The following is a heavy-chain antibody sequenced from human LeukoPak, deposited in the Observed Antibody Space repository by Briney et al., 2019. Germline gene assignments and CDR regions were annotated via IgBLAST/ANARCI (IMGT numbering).Heavy chain of an antibody. V-gene: IGHV4-59*12. J-gene: IGHJ4*02. D-gene: IGHD3-10*01. Sequence: SETLSLTCTVSGASIFGSYWSWIRQPPGKGLEWIGYIYYTGDSNYNPSLKSRATISLDTSRSQFSLKLSSVTAADTAVYYCARAYGITGRVNFDYWGQGTLVTVSS. CDR1: GASIFGSY. CDR2: IYYTGDS. CDR3: ARAYGITGRVNFDY.